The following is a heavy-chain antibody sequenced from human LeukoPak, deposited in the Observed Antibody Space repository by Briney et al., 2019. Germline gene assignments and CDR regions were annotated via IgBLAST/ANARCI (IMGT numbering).Heavy chain of an antibody. D-gene: IGHD3-22*01. CDR1: GGTFSSYT. Sequence: ASVKVSCKASGGTFSSYTISWVRQAPGQGLEWMGRIIPILGIANYAQKFQGRVTITADKSTSTAYMELSSLRSEDTAVYYCARGTIPNYYDSSGYLPFDYWGQGTLVTVSS. CDR3: ARGTIPNYYDSSGYLPFDY. V-gene: IGHV1-69*02. J-gene: IGHJ4*02. CDR2: IIPILGIA.